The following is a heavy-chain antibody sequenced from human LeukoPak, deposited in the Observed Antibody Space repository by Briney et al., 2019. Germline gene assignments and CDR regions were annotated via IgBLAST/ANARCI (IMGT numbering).Heavy chain of an antibody. CDR3: ARLTGYRIESAFDI. D-gene: IGHD3-9*01. J-gene: IGHJ3*02. CDR2: IYYSGST. Sequence: SETLSLTCAVYGGSFSGYYWSWIRQPPGKGLEWIGSIYYSGSTYYNPSLKSRVTISVDTSKNQFSLKLSSVTAADTAVYYCARLTGYRIESAFDIWGQGTMVTVSS. CDR1: GGSFSGYY. V-gene: IGHV4-34*01.